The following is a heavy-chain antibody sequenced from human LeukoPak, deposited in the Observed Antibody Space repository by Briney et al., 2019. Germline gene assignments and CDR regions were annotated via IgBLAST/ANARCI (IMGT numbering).Heavy chain of an antibody. CDR2: ISNSGST. CDR1: GGSISSSSHY. V-gene: IGHV4-39*07. J-gene: IGHJ4*02. Sequence: SETLSLTCTVSGGSISSSSHYWGWIRQPPGKGLEWIGSISNSGSTYYNPSLKSRVTMSVDTSKNQFSLKLSSVTAADTAVYYCARATQYGYYFDYWGQGTLVTVSS. D-gene: IGHD4-17*01. CDR3: ARATQYGYYFDY.